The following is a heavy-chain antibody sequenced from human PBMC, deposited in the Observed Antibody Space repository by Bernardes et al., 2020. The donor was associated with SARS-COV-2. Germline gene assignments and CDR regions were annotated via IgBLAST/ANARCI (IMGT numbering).Heavy chain of an antibody. J-gene: IGHJ4*02. CDR1: GFTFDDYA. CDR2: MRSKYKNYVT. Sequence: GGSLRLSCAASGFTFDDYAMHWVRQAPGKGLEWVGRMRSKYKNYVTTYAPSLKDRITISRDDSRDTAYLQINSLKVEDTAVYYCTGDYLYWGQGALLTVSS. CDR3: TGDYLY. D-gene: IGHD4-17*01. V-gene: IGHV3-73*01.